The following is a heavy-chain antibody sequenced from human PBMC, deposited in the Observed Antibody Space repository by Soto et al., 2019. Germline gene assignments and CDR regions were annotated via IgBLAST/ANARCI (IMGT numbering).Heavy chain of an antibody. Sequence: SVTMSLTGYAYAGTFSPYFWNWLRLSPGKGLEWIGKIKHSGNSNYNPSLRSRVSISVDMSKNQFSLRLTSVTAADTAVYYCARGGRSDWQVALEIGGQGTMVT. J-gene: IGHJ3*02. CDR2: IKHSGNS. CDR3: ARGGRSDWQVALEI. V-gene: IGHV4-34*01. CDR1: AGTFSPYF. D-gene: IGHD2-21*02.